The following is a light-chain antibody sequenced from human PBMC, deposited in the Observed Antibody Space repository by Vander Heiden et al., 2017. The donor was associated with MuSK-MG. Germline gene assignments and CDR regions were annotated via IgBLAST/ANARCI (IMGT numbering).Light chain of an antibody. J-gene: IGKJ1*01. CDR2: AAS. Sequence: DIQMTQSPSSLSASIGDRVTITCRASQRISNYLNWYQQKPGKAPKFLISAASNLQSGVPSRFSGSGSGTGFTLTIDRLQPEDFATYFCQQSNRSPWTFGQGTKVEIK. CDR1: QRISNY. V-gene: IGKV1-39*01. CDR3: QQSNRSPWT.